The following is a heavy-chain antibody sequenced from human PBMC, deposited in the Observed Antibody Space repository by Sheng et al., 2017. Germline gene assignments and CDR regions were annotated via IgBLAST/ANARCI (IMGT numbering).Heavy chain of an antibody. CDR2: IIPILGIA. CDR3: VTDQGGFFDP. D-gene: IGHD3-16*01. Sequence: QVQLVQSGAEVKKPGSSVRVSCKASGGTFSSYAICWVRQAPGQGLEWMGGIIPILGIANYSQKFQGRVTITADKSTSTAYMELSSLRSDDTAVYYCVTDQGGFFDPWGQGTLVTVSS. J-gene: IGHJ5*02. V-gene: IGHV1-69*10. CDR1: GGTFSSYA.